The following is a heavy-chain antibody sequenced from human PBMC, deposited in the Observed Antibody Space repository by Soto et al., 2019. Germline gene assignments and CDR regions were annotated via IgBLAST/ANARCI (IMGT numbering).Heavy chain of an antibody. D-gene: IGHD3-22*01. CDR3: TNYYDSSGYYNPPYYYGMDV. J-gene: IGHJ6*02. CDR1: GFSFSNYG. Sequence: GGSLRLSCASSGFSFSNYGIHLVRQPPGKGLEWVAVISNDGGNKYYADSVKGRFTISRDNSKNTVYLQMNSLRAEDTAVYYCTNYYDSSGYYNPPYYYGMDVCGQGTTVTVSS. CDR2: ISNDGGNK. V-gene: IGHV3-30*18.